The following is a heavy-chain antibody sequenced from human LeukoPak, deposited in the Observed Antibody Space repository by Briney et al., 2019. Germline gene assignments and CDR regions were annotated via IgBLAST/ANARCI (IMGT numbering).Heavy chain of an antibody. CDR1: GYTFDDYA. Sequence: PGGSLRLSCAASGYTFDDYAMHWVRQAPGKGLEWVSGISWNSGSIDYADSVKGRFTISRDNAKNSLYLQMNSLRAEDTALYYCAKGAYSSGWYHIDYWGQGTLVTVSS. J-gene: IGHJ4*02. CDR3: AKGAYSSGWYHIDY. CDR2: ISWNSGSI. D-gene: IGHD6-19*01. V-gene: IGHV3-9*01.